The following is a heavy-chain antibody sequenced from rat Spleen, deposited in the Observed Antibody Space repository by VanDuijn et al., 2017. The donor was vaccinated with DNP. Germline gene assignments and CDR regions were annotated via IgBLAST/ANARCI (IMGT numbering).Heavy chain of an antibody. V-gene: IGHV2S8*01. Sequence: QVQLKESGPGLVQPSQTLSLTCTVAGFSLTSYGVSWVRQPPGKGLEWIAAISSGGSTYYNSVFKSRLSISRDTSKSQVFLKMNSLQTEDTATYFCARNNYFDYWGQGVMVTVSS. J-gene: IGHJ2*01. CDR2: ISSGGST. CDR1: GFSLTSYG. CDR3: ARNNYFDY.